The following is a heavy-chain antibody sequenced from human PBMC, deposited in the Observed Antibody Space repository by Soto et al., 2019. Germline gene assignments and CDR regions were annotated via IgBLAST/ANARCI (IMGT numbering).Heavy chain of an antibody. CDR2: IYYSGST. CDR3: ARHVGGGGLNWFDP. D-gene: IGHD3-16*01. V-gene: IGHV4-39*01. Sequence: QLQLQESGPGLVKPSETLSLTCTVSGGSISSSSYYWGWIRQPPGKGLEWIGSIYYSGSTYYNPSLKSRVTISVDTSKNQFSLKLSSVTAADTAVYYCARHVGGGGLNWFDPWGQGTLVTVSS. CDR1: GGSISSSSYY. J-gene: IGHJ5*02.